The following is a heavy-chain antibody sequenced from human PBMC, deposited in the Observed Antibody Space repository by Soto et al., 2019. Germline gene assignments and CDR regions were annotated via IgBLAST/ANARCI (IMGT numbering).Heavy chain of an antibody. CDR1: GFTFSSYG. Sequence: PGGSLRLSCAASGFTFSSYGMHWVRQAPGKGLEWVAVISYDGSNKYYADSVKGRFTISRDNSKNTLYLQMNSLRAEDTAVYYCGSIFEKWGQGTVVTVSS. V-gene: IGHV3-30*03. CDR2: ISYDGSNK. J-gene: IGHJ4*02. CDR3: GSIFEK. D-gene: IGHD6-6*01.